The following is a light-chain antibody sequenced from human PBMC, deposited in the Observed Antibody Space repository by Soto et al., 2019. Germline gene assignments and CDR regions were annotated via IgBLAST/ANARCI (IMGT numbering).Light chain of an antibody. V-gene: IGLV1-47*01. CDR3: AAWDAGVSGPA. J-gene: IGLJ2*01. Sequence: QSVLTQPPSASGTPGQRVTISCSGSSSNIGSKYVYWYQQLPGTAPKLLMYRNNQRPSGVPDRFSGSKSGTSASLAISGLRSEDEADYYCAAWDAGVSGPAFGGGTKVIV. CDR1: SSNIGSKY. CDR2: RNN.